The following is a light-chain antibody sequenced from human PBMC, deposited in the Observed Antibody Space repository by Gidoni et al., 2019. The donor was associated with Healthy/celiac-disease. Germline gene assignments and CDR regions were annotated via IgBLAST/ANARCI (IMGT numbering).Light chain of an antibody. J-gene: IGKJ3*01. V-gene: IGKV1-33*01. CDR1: QDISNY. Sequence: DIQMTQSPSSLSASVGDRVTITCQASQDISNYLNWYQQKPGKAPKLLIYDASNLETGVPSRFSGSGSGTVFTFTISSLQPEDIATYYCQQSGTFGPGTKVDIK. CDR3: QQSGT. CDR2: DAS.